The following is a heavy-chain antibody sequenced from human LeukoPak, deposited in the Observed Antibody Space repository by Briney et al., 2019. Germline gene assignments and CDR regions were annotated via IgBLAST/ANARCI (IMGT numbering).Heavy chain of an antibody. CDR1: GYTFTSYY. CDR2: INPSGGST. J-gene: IGHJ4*02. V-gene: IGHV1-46*03. D-gene: IGHD5-18*01. Sequence: ASVKVSCKAAGYTFTSYYMHWVRQAPGQGLEWMGIINPSGGSTSYAQKFQGRVTMTRDTSTSTVYMELSSLRSEDTAVYYCARVDTAMAIDYWGQGTLVTVSS. CDR3: ARVDTAMAIDY.